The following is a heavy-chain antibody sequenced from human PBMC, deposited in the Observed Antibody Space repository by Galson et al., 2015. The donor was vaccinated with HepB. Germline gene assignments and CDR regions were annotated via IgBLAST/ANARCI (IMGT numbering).Heavy chain of an antibody. CDR2: INQDGSSK. V-gene: IGHV3-7*03. D-gene: IGHD3-10*01. Sequence: LRLSCAASGFTFSSYWMNWVRQAPGKGLEWVAHINQDGSSKYYVDSVKGRFSISRDNAKDSVYLQLDSLRAEDTAVYYCARRISLVRGIITKPDYYYGMDVRGQGTTVTVAS. CDR1: GFTFSSYW. J-gene: IGHJ6*02. CDR3: ARRISLVRGIITKPDYYYGMDV.